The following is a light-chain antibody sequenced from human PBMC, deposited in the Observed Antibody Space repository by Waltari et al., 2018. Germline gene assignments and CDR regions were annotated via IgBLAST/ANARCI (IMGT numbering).Light chain of an antibody. Sequence: QSVLTQPPSASGTPGRRVTISCAGSSFNIGSNSVNWYQQLPGTAPKLLIYSTSHRPSGLPDRLSGSKSGTSASLAISGLQSEDEADYYCAAWDDTLNGWVFGGGTKLTVL. CDR2: STS. CDR3: AAWDDTLNGWV. CDR1: SFNIGSNS. J-gene: IGLJ3*02. V-gene: IGLV1-44*01.